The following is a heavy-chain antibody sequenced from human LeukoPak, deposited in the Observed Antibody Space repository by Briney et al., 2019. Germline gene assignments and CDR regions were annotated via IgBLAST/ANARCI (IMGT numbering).Heavy chain of an antibody. CDR1: GYSFTSYW. J-gene: IGHJ4*02. D-gene: IGHD2-2*01. CDR2: IDPSDSYT. V-gene: IGHV5-10-1*01. Sequence: GESLKISCKGSGYSFTSYWISWVRQMPGKGLEWMGRIDPSDSYTNYSPSFQGHVTISADKSISTAYLQWSSLKASDTAMYYCARQFVPATAEFDYWGQGTLVTVAS. CDR3: ARQFVPATAEFDY.